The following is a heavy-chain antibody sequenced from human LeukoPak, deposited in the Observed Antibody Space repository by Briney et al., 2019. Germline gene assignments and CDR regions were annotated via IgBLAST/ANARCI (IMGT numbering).Heavy chain of an antibody. Sequence: GGSLRLSCAASGFTFSSYSMNWVRQAPGKGLEWVSYISSSSTIYYADSVKGRFTISRDNAKNSLYLQMNSLRAEDTAVYYCARDSRGDYDYVWGTNNYFDYWGQGTLVTVSS. D-gene: IGHD3-16*01. J-gene: IGHJ4*02. CDR1: GFTFSSYS. CDR2: ISSSSTI. V-gene: IGHV3-48*01. CDR3: ARDSRGDYDYVWGTNNYFDY.